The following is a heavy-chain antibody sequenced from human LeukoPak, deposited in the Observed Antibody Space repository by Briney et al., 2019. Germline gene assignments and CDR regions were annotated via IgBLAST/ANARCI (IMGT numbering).Heavy chain of an antibody. CDR2: IYHTGNT. J-gene: IGHJ4*02. V-gene: IGHV4-59*01. CDR3: ASGSVVTALDQ. Sequence: PSETLSLTCAVSGGSITTYYWTWIRQPPGQALEWISYIYHTGNTKYNPSLESRVTMSIDTSKNEFSLKIYSVNAADTAVYFCASGSVVTALDQWGQGTLVTVSS. D-gene: IGHD2-21*02. CDR1: GGSITTYY.